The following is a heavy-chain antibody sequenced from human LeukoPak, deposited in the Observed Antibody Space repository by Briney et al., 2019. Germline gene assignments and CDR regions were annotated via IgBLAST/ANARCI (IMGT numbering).Heavy chain of an antibody. CDR2: IWYDGSNK. J-gene: IGHJ4*02. CDR3: AKDRSDSSGYPLDY. D-gene: IGHD3-22*01. V-gene: IGHV3-33*06. Sequence: GGSLRLSCAASGFTFSSYGMHWVGQAPGKWLEWVAVIWYDGSNKYYADSVKGRFTISRDNSKNTLYLQMNSLRAEDTAVYYCAKDRSDSSGYPLDYWGQGTLVTVSS. CDR1: GFTFSSYG.